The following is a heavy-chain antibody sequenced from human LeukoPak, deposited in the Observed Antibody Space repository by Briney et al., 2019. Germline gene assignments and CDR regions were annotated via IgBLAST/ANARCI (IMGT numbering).Heavy chain of an antibody. J-gene: IGHJ5*02. CDR2: MNPKNGGT. Sequence: GASVKVSCKASGYTFSDYYMHWLRQAPGQGLEWMGWMNPKNGGTNYAQKFQGRVIMTRDTSINTAYMELSRLTSDDTAVYYCARCSVVVPAAINWFDPWGQGTLVTVSS. V-gene: IGHV1-2*02. CDR3: ARCSVVVPAAINWFDP. CDR1: GYTFSDYY. D-gene: IGHD2-2*01.